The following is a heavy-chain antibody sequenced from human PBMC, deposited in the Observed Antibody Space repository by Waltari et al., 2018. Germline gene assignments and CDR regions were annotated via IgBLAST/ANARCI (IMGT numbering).Heavy chain of an antibody. J-gene: IGHJ4*02. CDR3: VRSGSSTPFDY. V-gene: IGHV3-74*01. CDR2: IRGDGSFT. Sequence: EVQLVESGGGFIQPGGSLRLSCAVSGFTFRSYWMHWVRQPPGKGLVWVSRIRGDGSFTSYADSVKGRFTISRDNAKNTLYLQMNSLRAEETAVYYCVRSGSSTPFDYWGQGTLVTVSS. CDR1: GFTFRSYW. D-gene: IGHD6-6*01.